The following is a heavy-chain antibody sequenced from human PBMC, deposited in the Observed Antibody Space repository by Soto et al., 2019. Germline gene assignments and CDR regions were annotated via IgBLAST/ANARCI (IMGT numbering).Heavy chain of an antibody. D-gene: IGHD3-10*01. Sequence: SETLSLICTVSGGSINSGDYYWTWFRQPPGKGLEWIGNIFHSGSTYYTPSLQSRVTISLDTSKNHFSLKLSSVTPADTAVYYCARDRYYGSGTYYHFYSGMDVWGQGTTVNVSS. V-gene: IGHV4-30-4*01. CDR2: IFHSGST. CDR3: ARDRYYGSGTYYHFYSGMDV. CDR1: GGSINSGDYY. J-gene: IGHJ6*02.